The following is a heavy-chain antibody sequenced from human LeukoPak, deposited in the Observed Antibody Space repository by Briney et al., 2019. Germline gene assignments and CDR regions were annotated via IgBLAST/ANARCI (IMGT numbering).Heavy chain of an antibody. V-gene: IGHV3-21*01. D-gene: IGHD3-22*01. CDR2: ISSSSSYI. CDR1: GFTFSSYS. Sequence: GGSLRLSCAASGFTFSSYSMNWVRQAPGKGLEWVSSISSSSSYIYYADSVEGRFTISRDNAKNSLYLQMNSLRAEDTAVYYCARASYYYDSSGYDYFDYWGQGTLVTVSS. CDR3: ARASYYYDSSGYDYFDY. J-gene: IGHJ4*02.